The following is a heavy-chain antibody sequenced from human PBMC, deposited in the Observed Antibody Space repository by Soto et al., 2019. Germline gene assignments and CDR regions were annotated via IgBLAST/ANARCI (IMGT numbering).Heavy chain of an antibody. D-gene: IGHD1-20*01. Sequence: SVKVSCKASGGTFSSYAISWVRQAPGQGLEWMGGIIPIFGTANYAQKFQGRVTITADESTSTAYMELSSLRSEDTAVYYCARYYNWNYYYYYGMDVWGQGTTVTVSS. CDR3: ARYYNWNYYYYYGMDV. V-gene: IGHV1-69*13. CDR1: GGTFSSYA. CDR2: IIPIFGTA. J-gene: IGHJ6*02.